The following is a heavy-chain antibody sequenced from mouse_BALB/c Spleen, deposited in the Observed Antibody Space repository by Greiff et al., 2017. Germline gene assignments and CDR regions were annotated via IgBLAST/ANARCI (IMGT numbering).Heavy chain of an antibody. D-gene: IGHD2-1*01. V-gene: IGHV5-4*02. CDR3: ARAYGNYEAWFAD. J-gene: IGHJ3*01. Sequence: EVQVVESGGGLVKPGGSLKLSCAASGFTFSDYYMYWVRQTPEKRLEWVATISDGGSYTYYPDSVKGRFTISRDNAKNNLYLQMSRLKSEDTAMYYCARAYGNYEAWFADWGQGTLVTVSA. CDR1: GFTFSDYY. CDR2: ISDGGSYT.